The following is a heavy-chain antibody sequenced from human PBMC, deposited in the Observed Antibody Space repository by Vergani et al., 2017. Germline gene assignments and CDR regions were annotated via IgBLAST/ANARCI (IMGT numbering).Heavy chain of an antibody. CDR3: ARDXVEGAYYYDSSGYYLYYYYGMDV. D-gene: IGHD3-22*01. CDR1: GGTFSSYA. Sequence: QVQLVQSGAEVKKPGSSVKVSCKASGGTFSSYAISWVRQAPGQGLEWMGGIIPIFGTANYAQKFQGRVTITADESTSTAYMELSSLRSEDTAVYYCARDXVEGAYYYDSSGYYLYYYYGMDVWGQGTTVTVSS. CDR2: IIPIFGTA. J-gene: IGHJ6*02. V-gene: IGHV1-69*01.